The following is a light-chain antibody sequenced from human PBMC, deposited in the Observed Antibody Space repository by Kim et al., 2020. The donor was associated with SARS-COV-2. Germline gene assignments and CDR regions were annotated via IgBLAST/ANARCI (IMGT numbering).Light chain of an antibody. J-gene: IGLJ3*02. CDR1: TSNIGAGYD. V-gene: IGLV1-40*01. Sequence: QSVLTQPPSVYGAPGQRVTISCTGNTSNIGAGYDVHWYQQLPGKAPKLVIYGDNNRPSGVPARFSGSKSGTSASLTITGLQADDEADYYCQSYASIIWVFGGGTKLTVL. CDR2: GDN. CDR3: QSYASIIWV.